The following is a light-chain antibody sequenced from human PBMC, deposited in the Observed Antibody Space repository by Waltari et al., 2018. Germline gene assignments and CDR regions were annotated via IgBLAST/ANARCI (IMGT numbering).Light chain of an antibody. CDR2: EAS. V-gene: IGKV1-5*03. J-gene: IGKJ2*01. Sequence: IQMTQSPSTLSASVGDRITISCLANKNIMTSLAWYQQKAGKDPKLLIYEASSLETGVPTRLSGSGSGTEFTLTISSLQPDDSAIYYCQQYYTLSYTFGQGTNLEI. CDR3: QQYYTLSYT. CDR1: KNIMTS.